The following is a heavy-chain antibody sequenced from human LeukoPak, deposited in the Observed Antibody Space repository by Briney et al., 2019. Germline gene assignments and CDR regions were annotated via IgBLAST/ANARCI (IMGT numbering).Heavy chain of an antibody. CDR2: INHSGST. D-gene: IGHD2-2*01. Sequence: PSQTLSLTCAVYGGSFSGYYWSWIRQPPGKGLEWIGEINHSGSTNYNPPLKSRVTISVDTSKNQFSLKLSSVTAADTAVYYCARGVGYCSSTSCQRYYMDVWGKGTTVTVSS. V-gene: IGHV4-34*01. CDR1: GGSFSGYY. CDR3: ARGVGYCSSTSCQRYYMDV. J-gene: IGHJ6*03.